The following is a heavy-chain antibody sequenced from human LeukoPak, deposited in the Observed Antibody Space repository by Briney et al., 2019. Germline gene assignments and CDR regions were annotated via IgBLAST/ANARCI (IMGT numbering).Heavy chain of an antibody. Sequence: GGSLRLSCAASGFTFSSYWMSWVRQAPGKGLEWVANIKQDGSEKYYVDSVKGRLTISRDNAKNSLYLQMNSLRAEDTAVYYCARDGASGGYSYYYCMDVWGKGTTVTVSS. CDR1: GFTFSSYW. CDR2: IKQDGSEK. V-gene: IGHV3-7*01. D-gene: IGHD3-22*01. CDR3: ARDGASGGYSYYYCMDV. J-gene: IGHJ6*03.